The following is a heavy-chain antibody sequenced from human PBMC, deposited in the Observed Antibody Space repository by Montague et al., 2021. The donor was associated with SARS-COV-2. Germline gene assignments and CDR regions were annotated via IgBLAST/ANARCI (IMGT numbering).Heavy chain of an antibody. V-gene: IGHV2-70*01. J-gene: IGHJ4*02. CDR1: GFSLSTSGMC. CDR2: IDWDDDK. D-gene: IGHD3-9*01. Sequence: PALVKPTQTLTLTCTFSGFSLSTSGMCVSWIRQPPGKALEWLALIDWDDDKYHSTSLTARLTISKDTSKNQVVLTMTNMDPVDTATYYCARTYYDILPNLYYFDYWGQGTLVTVSP. CDR3: ARTYYDILPNLYYFDY.